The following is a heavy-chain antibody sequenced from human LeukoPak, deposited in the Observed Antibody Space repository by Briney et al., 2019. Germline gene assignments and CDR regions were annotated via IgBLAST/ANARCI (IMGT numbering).Heavy chain of an antibody. V-gene: IGHV3-53*01. D-gene: IGHD3-16*01. CDR3: ARDSPWGGLFY. J-gene: IGHJ4*02. Sequence: GGSLRLSCAASGFTVNSNYMNWVRQAPGKGLEWVSVVYSDDTTYYADSVKGRFTISRDNAKNTLYLQMNSLRAEDTAVYYCARDSPWGGLFYWGQGTLVTVSS. CDR2: VYSDDTT. CDR1: GFTVNSNY.